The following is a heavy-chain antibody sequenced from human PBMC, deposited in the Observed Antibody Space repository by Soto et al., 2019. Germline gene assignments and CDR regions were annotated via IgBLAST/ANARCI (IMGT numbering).Heavy chain of an antibody. CDR3: TTDTVCSSTSCYMGAYYYGMDV. Sequence: GSLRLSCAASGFTFSNAWMSWVRQAAGKGLEWVGRIKSKTDGGTTDYAAPVKGRFTISRDDSKNTLYLQMNSLKTEETAVYYCTTDTVCSSTSCYMGAYYYGMDVWGQGTTVTVSS. J-gene: IGHJ6*02. CDR2: IKSKTDGGTT. D-gene: IGHD2-2*02. V-gene: IGHV3-15*01. CDR1: GFTFSNAW.